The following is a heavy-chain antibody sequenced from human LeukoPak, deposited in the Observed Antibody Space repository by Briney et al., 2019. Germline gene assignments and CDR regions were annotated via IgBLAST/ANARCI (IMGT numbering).Heavy chain of an antibody. Sequence: PSETLSLTCTVSGYSISSGYYWGWIRPPPGKGLEWIGSMYYSGSTYYNPSLKSRVTISVDTFKNQLSLKLSSVTAADTAVYYCVRVGWGLLRGHDAPDIWGQGTMVTVSS. J-gene: IGHJ3*02. CDR3: VRVGWGLLRGHDAPDI. D-gene: IGHD2-21*02. CDR1: GYSISSGYY. V-gene: IGHV4-38-2*02. CDR2: MYYSGST.